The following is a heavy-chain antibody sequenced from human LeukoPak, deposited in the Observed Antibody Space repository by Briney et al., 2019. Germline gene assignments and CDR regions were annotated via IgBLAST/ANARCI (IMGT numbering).Heavy chain of an antibody. D-gene: IGHD3-10*01. CDR3: AKRGVVIRVVLVGFHKEAYYFDS. CDR2: ISCSGGKT. Sequence: GGSLRLSCAVSGITLSNYGMSWVRQAPGKGLEWVAGISCSGGKTNYADSVKGRFTISRDSPKNTLYLQMNSLSAEATAVYFCAKRGVVIRVVLVGFHKEAYYFDSWGQGALVTVSS. CDR1: GITLSNYG. V-gene: IGHV3-23*01. J-gene: IGHJ4*02.